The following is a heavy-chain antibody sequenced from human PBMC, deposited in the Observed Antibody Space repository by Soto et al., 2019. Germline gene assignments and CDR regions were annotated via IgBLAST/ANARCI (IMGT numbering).Heavy chain of an antibody. CDR3: AHSLAASNCGDYARINSVDY. V-gene: IGHV2-5*02. D-gene: IGHD4-17*01. CDR2: IYWDDDK. Sequence: QITLKESGPTLVKPTQTLTLTCTFSGFSLSTSGVGVGWIRQPPGKALECLALIYWDDDKRYIPSLKSRLTLPTHTSKIQVVHTTTHMDPVDTATYYCAHSLAASNCGDYARINSVDYWGQGTLVTVSS. J-gene: IGHJ4*02. CDR1: GFSLSTSGVG.